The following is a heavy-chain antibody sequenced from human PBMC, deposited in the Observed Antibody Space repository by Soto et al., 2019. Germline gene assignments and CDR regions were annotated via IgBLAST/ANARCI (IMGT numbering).Heavy chain of an antibody. D-gene: IGHD2-15*01. Sequence: ASVKVSCKASSFTFIDFYIHWLRQAPGQGLEWMGWINAKNGGTRYAEKFQDRVTLTRDRSVRTAYLELQRLRSDDTAVYYCARRHCTDGSCYTEVIPSWGQGTLVTVSS. V-gene: IGHV1-2*02. J-gene: IGHJ4*02. CDR2: INAKNGGT. CDR1: SFTFIDFY. CDR3: ARRHCTDGSCYTEVIPS.